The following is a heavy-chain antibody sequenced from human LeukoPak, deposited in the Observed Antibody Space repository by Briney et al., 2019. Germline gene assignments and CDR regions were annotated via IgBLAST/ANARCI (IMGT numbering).Heavy chain of an antibody. J-gene: IGHJ3*02. Sequence: GGSLRLSCAASGFTFSSYAMHWARQAPGKGLEYVSAISSNGGSTYYANSVKGRFTISRDNFKNTLYLQMGSLRAEDMAVYYCARDSRAAAGDWDDAFDIWGQGTMVTVSS. CDR1: GFTFSSYA. CDR2: ISSNGGST. V-gene: IGHV3-64*01. D-gene: IGHD6-13*01. CDR3: ARDSRAAAGDWDDAFDI.